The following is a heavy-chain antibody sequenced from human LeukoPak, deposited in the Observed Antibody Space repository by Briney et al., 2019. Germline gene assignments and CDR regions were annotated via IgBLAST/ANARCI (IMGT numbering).Heavy chain of an antibody. D-gene: IGHD1-26*01. V-gene: IGHV4-4*07. CDR2: IYTSGST. Sequence: PSETLSLTCTVSGGSISSYYWSWIRQPAEKGLEWIGRIYTSGSTNYNPSLKSRVTMSVDTSKNQFSLKLSSVTAADTAVYYCAKDRGPSGSYYDAFDIWGQGTMVTVSP. CDR1: GGSISSYY. J-gene: IGHJ3*02. CDR3: AKDRGPSGSYYDAFDI.